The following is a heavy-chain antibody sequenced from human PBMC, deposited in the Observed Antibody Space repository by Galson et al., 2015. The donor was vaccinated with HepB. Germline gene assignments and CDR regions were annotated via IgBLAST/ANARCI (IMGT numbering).Heavy chain of an antibody. CDR2: ISSSGSTI. V-gene: IGHV3-11*01. Sequence: SLRLSCAASGFTFSDYYMSWIRQAPGKGLEWVSYISSSGSTIYYADSVKGRFTTSRDNAKNSLYLQMNSLRAEDTAVYYCARDVDQGIAAAGGYYYYHGMDVWGQGTTVTVSS. CDR3: ARDVDQGIAAAGGYYYYHGMDV. J-gene: IGHJ6*02. D-gene: IGHD6-13*01. CDR1: GFTFSDYY.